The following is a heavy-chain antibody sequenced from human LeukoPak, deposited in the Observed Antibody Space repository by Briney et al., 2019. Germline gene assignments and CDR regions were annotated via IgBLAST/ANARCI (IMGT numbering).Heavy chain of an antibody. CDR1: GGTFSSYA. CDR3: ARDPDNYYGSGSYYNPGY. V-gene: IGHV1-69*04. J-gene: IGHJ4*02. Sequence: SVKVSCKVSGGTFSSYAISWVRQAPGQGLEWMGRIIPILGIANYAQKFQGRVTITADKSTSTAYMELSSLRSEDTAVYYCARDPDNYYGSGSYYNPGYWGQGTLVTVSS. D-gene: IGHD3-10*01. CDR2: IIPILGIA.